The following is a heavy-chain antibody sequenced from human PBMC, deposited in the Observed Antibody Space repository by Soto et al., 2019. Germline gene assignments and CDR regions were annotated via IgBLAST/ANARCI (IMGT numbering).Heavy chain of an antibody. CDR2: IWYDGSNK. D-gene: IGHD2-2*01. Sequence: GGSLRLSCAASGFTFSSYGMHWVRQAPGKGLEWVAVIWYDGSNKYYADSVKGRFTISRDNSRNTLYLQMNSLRAEDTAVYYCARGYCSSTSCSRIEYYYYGMDVWGQGTTVTVSS. CDR3: ARGYCSSTSCSRIEYYYYGMDV. V-gene: IGHV3-33*01. CDR1: GFTFSSYG. J-gene: IGHJ6*02.